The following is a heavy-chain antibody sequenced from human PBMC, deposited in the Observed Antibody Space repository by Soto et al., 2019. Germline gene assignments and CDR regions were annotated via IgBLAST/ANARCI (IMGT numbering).Heavy chain of an antibody. V-gene: IGHV1-69*15. Sequence: QVQLVQSGAEVKKPGSSVKVSCKASGGTFTNYAFSWVRQAPGQGPEWMGTIIPKFGTALYAQKFQGRVTITAEETTKTIEMDLGSLRSDDTAVYFWARWVGVVGEVPFSGPFDYWGQGTLVTVSS. CDR1: GGTFTNYA. CDR3: ARWVGVVGEVPFSGPFDY. D-gene: IGHD1-26*01. J-gene: IGHJ4*02. CDR2: IIPKFGTA.